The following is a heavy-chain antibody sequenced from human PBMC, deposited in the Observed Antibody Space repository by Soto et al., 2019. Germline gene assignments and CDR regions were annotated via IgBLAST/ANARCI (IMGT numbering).Heavy chain of an antibody. J-gene: IGHJ4*02. V-gene: IGHV4-31*03. CDR3: ARVQGWLREPPDY. CDR1: GGSISSGGYY. CDR2: IYYSGST. D-gene: IGHD5-12*01. Sequence: SETLSLTCTVSGGSISSGGYYWSWIRQHPGKGLEWIGYIYYSGSTYYNPSLKSRVTISVDTSKNQFSLKLSSVTAADTAVYYCARVQGWLREPPDYWGQGTLVTVSS.